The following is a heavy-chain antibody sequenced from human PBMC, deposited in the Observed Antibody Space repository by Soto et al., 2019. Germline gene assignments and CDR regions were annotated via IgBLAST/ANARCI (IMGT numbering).Heavy chain of an antibody. J-gene: IGHJ4*02. D-gene: IGHD6-13*01. CDR2: MKPNSGNT. V-gene: IGHV1-8*01. CDR3: ATGAAAPPREAKPYY. Sequence: QVQRVQSGAEVKKPGASVKVSCKASGYTFTSYDINWVRQATGQGLEWMGWMKPNSGNTGDAHKFQGSVTMTRNTTITTGYMELSSLRSADTAVYYCATGAAAPPREAKPYYWGQGTLVTFSS. CDR1: GYTFTSYD.